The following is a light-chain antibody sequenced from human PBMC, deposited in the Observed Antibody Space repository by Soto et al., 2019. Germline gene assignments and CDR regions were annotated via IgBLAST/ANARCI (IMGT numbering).Light chain of an antibody. Sequence: EIVLTQSPGTLSLSPGERAILSCWASQSVSFSYLAWYQQKPGQAPRLLIYGASSRAAGIPNRFSGSGSGTDFTLTISRLEPEDFAVYYCQQYGSSPGTFGQGTKLEIK. CDR1: QSVSFSY. CDR2: GAS. CDR3: QQYGSSPGT. J-gene: IGKJ2*01. V-gene: IGKV3-20*01.